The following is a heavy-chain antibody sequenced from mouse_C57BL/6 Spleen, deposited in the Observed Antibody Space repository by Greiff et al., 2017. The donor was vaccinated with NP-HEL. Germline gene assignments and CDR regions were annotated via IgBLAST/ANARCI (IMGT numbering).Heavy chain of an antibody. V-gene: IGHV1-85*01. CDR2: IYPRDGST. J-gene: IGHJ1*03. Sequence: QVTLKVSGPELVKPGASVKLSCKASGYTFTSYDINWVKQRPGPGLEWIGWIYPRDGSTKYTEQFKGKATLTVDTSSSTAYMELHSLTSEDSAVYFCARPLYYDPYWYFDVWGTGTTVTVSS. CDR3: ARPLYYDPYWYFDV. CDR1: GYTFTSYD. D-gene: IGHD2-4*01.